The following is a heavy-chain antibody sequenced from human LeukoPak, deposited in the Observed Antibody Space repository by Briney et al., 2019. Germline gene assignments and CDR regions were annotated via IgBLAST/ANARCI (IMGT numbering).Heavy chain of an antibody. CDR3: GRLGYYYGSGGADDY. CDR2: INHSGST. V-gene: IGHV4-4*02. Sequence: PSETLSLTCAVSGGSISSSNWWSWVRQPPGKGLEWIGEINHSGSTNYNPSLKSRVTISVDTSKNQFSLKLSSVTATDTAVYYCGRLGYYYGSGGADDYWGQGTLVTVSS. J-gene: IGHJ4*02. D-gene: IGHD3-10*01. CDR1: GGSISSSNW.